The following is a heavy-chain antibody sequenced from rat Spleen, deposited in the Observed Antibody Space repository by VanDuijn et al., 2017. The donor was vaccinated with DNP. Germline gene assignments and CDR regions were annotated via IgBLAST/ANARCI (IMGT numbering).Heavy chain of an antibody. CDR3: ATSLTGRA. J-gene: IGHJ2*01. Sequence: EVQVVESGGDLVQPGRSLKLSCVASRFTFNNYWMTWIRQVPGKGLEWVASITISGGNTYYPDSVKGRFTISRDNTKNTLYLQMNSLRSEDTATYYCATSLTGRAWGQGVMVTVSS. V-gene: IGHV5-31*01. D-gene: IGHD5-1*01. CDR1: RFTFNNYW. CDR2: ITISGGNT.